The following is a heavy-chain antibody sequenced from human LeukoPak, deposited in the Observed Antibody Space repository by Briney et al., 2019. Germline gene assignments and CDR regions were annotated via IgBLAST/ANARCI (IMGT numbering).Heavy chain of an antibody. D-gene: IGHD5-24*01. CDR2: INHSGST. Sequence: SETLSLTCAVYGGSFSGYYWSWIRQPPGKGLEWIGEINHSGSTNYNPSLKSRVTIAVDSYKNQFSLKLSSVTAADTAVYYCATLKRGDGYNPRAYYYYYMDVWGKGTTVTVSS. CDR1: GGSFSGYY. V-gene: IGHV4-34*01. CDR3: ATLKRGDGYNPRAYYYYYMDV. J-gene: IGHJ6*03.